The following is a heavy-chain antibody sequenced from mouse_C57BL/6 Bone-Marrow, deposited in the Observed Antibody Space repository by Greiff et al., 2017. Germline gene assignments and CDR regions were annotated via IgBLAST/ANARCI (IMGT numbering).Heavy chain of an antibody. CDR1: GFTFSDYG. CDR3: ARARDLGLFAD. D-gene: IGHD2-10*02. Sequence: EVHLVESGGGLVKPGGSLKLSCAASGFTFSDYGMHWVRQAPEKGLEWVAYISSGSSTIYYADTVKGRFTISRDNAKNTLFLQMTSLRSEDTAMYYCARARDLGLFADWGQGTMVTVSA. J-gene: IGHJ3*01. CDR2: ISSGSSTI. V-gene: IGHV5-17*01.